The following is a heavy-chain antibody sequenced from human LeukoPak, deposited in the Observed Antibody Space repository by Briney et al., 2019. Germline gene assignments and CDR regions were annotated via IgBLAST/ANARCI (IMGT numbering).Heavy chain of an antibody. J-gene: IGHJ6*03. CDR2: INHSGST. CDR1: GGSISSGSYC. D-gene: IGHD6-13*01. Sequence: SETLSLTCTVSGGSISSGSYCWSWIRQPAGKGLEWIGEINHSGSTNYNPSLKSRVTISVDTSKNQFSLKLSSVTAADTAVYYCARTTEAHSWRTRYYDYYMDVWGKGTTVTVSS. V-gene: IGHV4-61*10. CDR3: ARTTEAHSWRTRYYDYYMDV.